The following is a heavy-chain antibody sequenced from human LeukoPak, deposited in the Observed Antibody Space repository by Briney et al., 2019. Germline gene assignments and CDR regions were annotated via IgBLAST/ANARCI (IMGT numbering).Heavy chain of an antibody. Sequence: SETLSLTCTVSGGSISSSSYYWGWIRQPPGKGLEWIGSIYYSGSTYYNPSLKSRVTISVDTSKNQFSLKLSSVTAADTAVYYCARDSSGYFYHDYWGQGTLVTVSS. CDR3: ARDSSGYFYHDY. V-gene: IGHV4-39*07. D-gene: IGHD3-22*01. J-gene: IGHJ4*02. CDR1: GGSISSSSYY. CDR2: IYYSGST.